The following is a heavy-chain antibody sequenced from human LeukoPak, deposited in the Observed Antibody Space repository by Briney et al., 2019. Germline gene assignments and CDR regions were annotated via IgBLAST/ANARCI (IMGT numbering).Heavy chain of an antibody. CDR1: GGSISSGSYY. CDR3: ARAIWVYYYYYYMDV. V-gene: IGHV4-61*02. Sequence: SQTLSLTCTVSGGSISSGSYYWSWIRQPAGKGLEWIGRIYTSGSTNYNPPLKSRVTISVDTSKNQFSLKLSSVTAADTAVYYCARAIWVYYYYYYMDVWGKGTTVTVSS. J-gene: IGHJ6*03. CDR2: IYTSGST. D-gene: IGHD7-27*01.